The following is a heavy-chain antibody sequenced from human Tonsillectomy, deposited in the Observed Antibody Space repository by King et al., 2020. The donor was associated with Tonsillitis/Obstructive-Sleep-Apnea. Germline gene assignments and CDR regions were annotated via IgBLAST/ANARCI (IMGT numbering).Heavy chain of an antibody. CDR2: IYPGDSDT. Sequence: VQLVESGAEVKKPGESLKISCKGSGYSFSNYWIGWVRQMPGKGLEWMGIIYPGDSDTRYSPSFQGQVTISADKSISTANLQWSSLKASDTARYYCAKSRSSGSYFDAFDMWGQGTMVTVSS. D-gene: IGHD3-10*01. V-gene: IGHV5-51*01. CDR3: AKSRSSGSYFDAFDM. J-gene: IGHJ3*02. CDR1: GYSFSNYW.